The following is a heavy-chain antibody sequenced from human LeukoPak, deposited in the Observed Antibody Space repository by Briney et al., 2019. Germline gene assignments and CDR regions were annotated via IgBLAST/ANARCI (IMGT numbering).Heavy chain of an antibody. V-gene: IGHV3-23*01. CDR1: GFTFSSYA. D-gene: IGHD3-3*01. Sequence: PGGPLRLSCAASGFTFSSYAMSWVRHAPGKGLEWVSAISCSGGSTYYADSVKGGFTISRDNSKNTLYLQMNSLRAEDTAVYYCAKDGFLRFLEWLLSPLYFDYWGQGTLVTVSS. J-gene: IGHJ4*02. CDR2: ISCSGGST. CDR3: AKDGFLRFLEWLLSPLYFDY.